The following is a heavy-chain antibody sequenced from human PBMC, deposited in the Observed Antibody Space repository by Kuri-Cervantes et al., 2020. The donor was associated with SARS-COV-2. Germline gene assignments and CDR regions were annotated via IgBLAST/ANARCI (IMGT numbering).Heavy chain of an antibody. V-gene: IGHV1-3*01. J-gene: IGHJ4*02. CDR3: ARGHSGSYPGDY. Sequence: ASVKVSRKASGYTFTSYAMHWVRQAPAQRLEWMGWSNAGNGNTKYSQKFQGRVTITRDTSASTAYMELSSLRSEDTAVYYCARGHSGSYPGDYWGQGTLVTVSS. CDR2: SNAGNGNT. CDR1: GYTFTSYA. D-gene: IGHD1-26*01.